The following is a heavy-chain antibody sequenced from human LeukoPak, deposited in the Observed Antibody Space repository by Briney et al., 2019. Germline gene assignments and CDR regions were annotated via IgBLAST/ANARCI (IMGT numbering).Heavy chain of an antibody. CDR3: ARDKIVGASRFDY. CDR1: GLTFSSYS. V-gene: IGHV3-21*01. J-gene: IGHJ4*02. Sequence: PGGSLRLSCAVSGLTFSSYSMNWVRQAPGKGLEWVASVSPSSSYIYYADSVKGRFTISRDNAKNSLYLQLNSLRAADTAVYYCARDKIVGASRFDYWGQGTLVTVSS. D-gene: IGHD1-26*01. CDR2: VSPSSSYI.